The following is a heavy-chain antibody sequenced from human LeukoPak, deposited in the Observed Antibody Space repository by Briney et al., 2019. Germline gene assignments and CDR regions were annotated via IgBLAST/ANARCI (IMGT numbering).Heavy chain of an antibody. J-gene: IGHJ4*02. V-gene: IGHV4-59*01. CDR2: IYYSGST. D-gene: IGHD1-1*01. CDR3: ARSPTGNYVKVFDY. CDR1: GGSISSYY. Sequence: PSETLSLTCTVSGGSISSYYWSWIRQPPGKGLEWIGYIYYSGSTNYNPSLKSRVTISVDTSKNQFSLKLSSVTAADTAVYYCARSPTGNYVKVFDYWGQGTLVTVSS.